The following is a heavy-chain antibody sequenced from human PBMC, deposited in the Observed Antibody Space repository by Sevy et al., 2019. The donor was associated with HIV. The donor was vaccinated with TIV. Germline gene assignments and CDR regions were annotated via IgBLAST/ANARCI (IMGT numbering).Heavy chain of an antibody. CDR3: ARKSTIYSHFDY. J-gene: IGHJ4*02. Sequence: GESLKISCAASGFTFSFYDMHWVRQATGKGLEWVSGFGIAGDTYYAGSVKGRFTISRDNAKNSLYLQMNSLRAGDTAVYYCARKSTIYSHFDYWGQGTLVTVSS. D-gene: IGHD2-15*01. V-gene: IGHV3-13*01. CDR1: GFTFSFYD. CDR2: FGIAGDT.